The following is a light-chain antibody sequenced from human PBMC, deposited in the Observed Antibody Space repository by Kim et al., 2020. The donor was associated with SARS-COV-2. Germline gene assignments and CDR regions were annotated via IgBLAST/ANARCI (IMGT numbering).Light chain of an antibody. CDR3: QQYGRSAA. V-gene: IGKV3-20*01. CDR1: QTVNYNY. J-gene: IGKJ1*01. Sequence: MSPGERATRSCRASQTVNYNYLAWYQQKPGQAPRLLIHDASSRATGIPDRFSGSGSGTDFTLTISRLEPEDVAVYYCQQYGRSAAFGQGTKVDIK. CDR2: DAS.